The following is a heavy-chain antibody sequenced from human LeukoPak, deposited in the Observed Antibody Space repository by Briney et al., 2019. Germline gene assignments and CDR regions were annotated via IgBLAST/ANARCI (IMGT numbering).Heavy chain of an antibody. J-gene: IGHJ5*02. CDR1: GFTFSSYS. Sequence: GGSLRLSCAASGFTFSSYSMNWVRRAPGKGLEWVSSISSSSSYIYYADSVKGRFTISRDNAENSLYLQMNTLRAEDTAVYSCARGADGVSSNSRGWFDPWGQGTLVTVSS. D-gene: IGHD2-15*01. V-gene: IGHV3-21*01. CDR2: ISSSSSYI. CDR3: ARGADGVSSNSRGWFDP.